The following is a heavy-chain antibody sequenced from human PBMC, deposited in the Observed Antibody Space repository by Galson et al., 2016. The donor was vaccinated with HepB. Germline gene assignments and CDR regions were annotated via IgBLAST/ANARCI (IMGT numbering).Heavy chain of an antibody. V-gene: IGHV1-18*01. CDR3: ARDWRDDFSAFDI. D-gene: IGHD5-24*01. CDR1: GYSFTRYN. J-gene: IGHJ3*02. Sequence: CKALGYSFTRYNINWVRQAPGQGLEWMGRISGYNGNTKYAQKVQGRVTMTTDTFTSTGYMELKSLRSDDTAVYYCARDWRDDFSAFDIWGQGTMVTVSS. CDR2: ISGYNGNT.